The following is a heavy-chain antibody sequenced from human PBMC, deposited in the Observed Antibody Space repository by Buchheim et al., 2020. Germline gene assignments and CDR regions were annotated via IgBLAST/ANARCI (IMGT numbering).Heavy chain of an antibody. CDR1: GFIFSSYS. J-gene: IGHJ4*02. D-gene: IGHD6-19*01. V-gene: IGHV3-48*01. CDR2: ISSSSSTI. CDR3: ARDYSSGWYSPDY. Sequence: EVQLVESGGGLVQPGGSLRLSCAASGFIFSSYSMNWVRQAPGKGLEWVSYISSSSSTIYYADSVKGRFTISRDNAKKSLYLKMNSLRAEDTAVYYCARDYSSGWYSPDYWGQGTL.